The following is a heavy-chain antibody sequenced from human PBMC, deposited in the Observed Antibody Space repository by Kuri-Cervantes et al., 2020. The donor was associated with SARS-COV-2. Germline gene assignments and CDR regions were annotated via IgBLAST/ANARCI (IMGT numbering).Heavy chain of an antibody. CDR2: ISYDGSNK. D-gene: IGHD1-1*01. CDR1: GFTFSSYA. CDR3: ARDCAAGIFDY. V-gene: IGHV3-30-3*01. Sequence: GESLKISCAASGFTFSSYAMHWVRQAPGKGLEWVAVISYDGSNKYYADSVKGRFTISRDNSKNTLYLQMNSLRAGDTAVYYCARDCAAGIFDYWGQGTLVTVSS. J-gene: IGHJ4*02.